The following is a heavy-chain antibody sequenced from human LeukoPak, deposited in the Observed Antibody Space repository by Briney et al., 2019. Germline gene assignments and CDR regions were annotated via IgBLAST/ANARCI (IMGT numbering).Heavy chain of an antibody. J-gene: IGHJ4*01. CDR2: MSYDGRYR. CDR3: ARSELYYGSESYYHLDY. CDR1: GFSLSDHY. V-gene: IGHV3-30*03. D-gene: IGHD3-10*01. Sequence: GGSLRLSCAASGFSLSDHYMDWVRQAPGKGLEWVAVMSYDGRYRYYADSAKGRFTISRDNSKRTLYLEMSSLRPEDTALYYCARSELYYGSESYYHLDYWGHGTLVTVSS.